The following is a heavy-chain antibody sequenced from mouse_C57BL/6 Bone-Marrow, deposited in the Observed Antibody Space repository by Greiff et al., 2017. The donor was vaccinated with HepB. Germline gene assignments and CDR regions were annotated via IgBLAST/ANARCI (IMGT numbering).Heavy chain of an antibody. CDR2: IYPRSGNT. D-gene: IGHD6-1*01. V-gene: IGHV1-81*01. CDR3: ARSLPFCYYAMDY. Sequence: VQLQQSGAELARPGASVKLSCKASGYTFTSYGISWVKQRTGQGLEWIGEIYPRSGNTYYNEKFTGKATLTADKSSSTAYMELRSLTSEDSAVYFCARSLPFCYYAMDYWGQGTSVTVSS. J-gene: IGHJ4*01. CDR1: GYTFTSYG.